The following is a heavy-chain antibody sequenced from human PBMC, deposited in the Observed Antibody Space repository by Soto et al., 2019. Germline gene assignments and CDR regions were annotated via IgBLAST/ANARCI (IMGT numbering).Heavy chain of an antibody. CDR3: ARDLVAAAGDHYYGMDV. CDR2: ISSSSSYI. J-gene: IGHJ6*02. Sequence: GGSLRLSCAASGFTFSSYSMNWVRQAPGKGLEWVSSISSSSSYIYYADSVKGRFTISRDNAKNSLYLQMNSLRAEDTAVYYCARDLVAAAGDHYYGMDVWGQGTTVTVSS. V-gene: IGHV3-21*01. D-gene: IGHD6-13*01. CDR1: GFTFSSYS.